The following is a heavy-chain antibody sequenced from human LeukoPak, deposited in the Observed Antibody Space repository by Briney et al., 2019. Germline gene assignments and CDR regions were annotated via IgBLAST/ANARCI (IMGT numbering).Heavy chain of an antibody. D-gene: IGHD2-8*01. CDR2: IYPGDSDT. V-gene: IGHV5-51*01. CDR3: ARRQASCTNGVCYTLYGMDV. CDR1: GYSFTSYW. Sequence: ESLKISCKGSGYSFTSYWIGWVRQMPGKGLEWMGIIYPGDSDTRCSPSFQGQVTISADKSISTAYLQWSSLKASDTAMYYCARRQASCTNGVCYTLYGMDVWGQGTTVTVSS. J-gene: IGHJ6*02.